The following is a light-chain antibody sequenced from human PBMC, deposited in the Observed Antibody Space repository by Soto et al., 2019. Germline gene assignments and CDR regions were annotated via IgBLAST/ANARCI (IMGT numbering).Light chain of an antibody. CDR1: SSDVGGYNY. CDR3: SSYTSSSTSYV. Sequence: QAVVTQPASMSGSPGQSITISCIGTSSDVGGYNYVSWYQQHPGKAPKLMIYDVSNRPSGVSNRFSGSKSGNTASLTISGLQADDEADYYCSSYTSSSTSYVFGTGTKLTVL. J-gene: IGLJ1*01. V-gene: IGLV2-14*01. CDR2: DVS.